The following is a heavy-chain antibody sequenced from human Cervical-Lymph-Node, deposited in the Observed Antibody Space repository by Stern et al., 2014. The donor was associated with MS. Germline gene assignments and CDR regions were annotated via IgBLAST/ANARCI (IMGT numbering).Heavy chain of an antibody. Sequence: EVQLEESGGGLMQPGGALSLSCAASGFTVSRSYMSWVRQAPGKGLEWVSVINSAGTTYYADSVKGRFTISRDNSKNTLNLQMNSLRAEDTAVYYCARDPNYGSGYWGQGTLVTVSS. CDR3: ARDPNYGSGY. CDR1: GFTVSRSY. D-gene: IGHD3-10*01. V-gene: IGHV3-53*01. CDR2: INSAGTT. J-gene: IGHJ4*02.